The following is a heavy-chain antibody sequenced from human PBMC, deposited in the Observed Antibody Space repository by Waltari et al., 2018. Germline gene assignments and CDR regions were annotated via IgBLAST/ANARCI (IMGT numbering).Heavy chain of an antibody. CDR3: VRLEDCSGPGGNCYSGDPFALDV. CDR1: GGSVRGYY. CDR2: INHSPNR. J-gene: IGHJ6*02. Sequence: QVHLEQWGAGQLQPSETLSLTCVVNGGSVRGYYWGWVRQAPGKGLEGIGEINHSPNRNYNPSLRSRVDMSVDTSKNQFSLKLNFVTAADTGVYYCVRLEDCSGPGGNCYSGDPFALDVWGQGTTVTVSS. V-gene: IGHV4-34*01. D-gene: IGHD2-15*01.